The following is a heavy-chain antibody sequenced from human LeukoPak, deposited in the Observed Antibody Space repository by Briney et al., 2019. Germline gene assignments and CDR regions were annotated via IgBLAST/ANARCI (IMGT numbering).Heavy chain of an antibody. CDR2: INPSGGST. CDR1: GYTFTSYY. J-gene: IGHJ3*02. Sequence: ASVKVSCKASGYTFTSYYMHWVRQAPGQGLEWMGIINPSGGSTSYAQKFQGRVTMTRDMSTSTVYMELSSLRSEDTAVYYCARDRNSRFAFDIWGQGTMVTVSS. CDR3: ARDRNSRFAFDI. V-gene: IGHV1-46*01. D-gene: IGHD4-23*01.